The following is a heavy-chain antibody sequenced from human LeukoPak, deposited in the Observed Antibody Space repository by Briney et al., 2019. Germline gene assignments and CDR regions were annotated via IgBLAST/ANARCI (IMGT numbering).Heavy chain of an antibody. J-gene: IGHJ4*02. CDR3: ARGRYYDFWSGYYGTKTFDY. CDR1: GYTFSSYD. D-gene: IGHD3-3*01. Sequence: VASVKVSCKASGYTFSSYDINWVRQATGQGLEWMGWMNPNSGNAGYAQKFQGRVTMTGNTSINTAYMELSSLRSEDTAVYYCARGRYYDFWSGYYGTKTFDYWGQGTLVTVSS. V-gene: IGHV1-8*01. CDR2: MNPNSGNA.